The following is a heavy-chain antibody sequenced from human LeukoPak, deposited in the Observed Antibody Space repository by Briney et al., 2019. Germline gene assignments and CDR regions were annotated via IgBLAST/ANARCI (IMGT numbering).Heavy chain of an antibody. D-gene: IGHD4-17*01. Sequence: GGSLRLSCAASGFTFSSFGMHWVRQAPGKGLEWVAVISYDGSNKYYADSVKGRFTISRDNSKNTLYLQMNSLRAEDTAVYYCAKGFSNYGDYVWYAFDIWGQGTMVTVSS. J-gene: IGHJ3*02. CDR2: ISYDGSNK. V-gene: IGHV3-30*18. CDR3: AKGFSNYGDYVWYAFDI. CDR1: GFTFSSFG.